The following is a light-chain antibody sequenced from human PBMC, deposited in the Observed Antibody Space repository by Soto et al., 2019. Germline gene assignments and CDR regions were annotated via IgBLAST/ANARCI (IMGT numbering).Light chain of an antibody. CDR1: QSVISSQ. J-gene: IGKJ1*01. Sequence: IVLTQSPGTLYGSPGERVSLSCRASQSVISSQLAWYQQKPGQAPRLLIYSTSSRATGIPDRFSGSGSGTEFTLTISRLEPEDFAVYYCQQYGSSPPTFGQGTKVDIK. V-gene: IGKV3-20*01. CDR3: QQYGSSPPT. CDR2: STS.